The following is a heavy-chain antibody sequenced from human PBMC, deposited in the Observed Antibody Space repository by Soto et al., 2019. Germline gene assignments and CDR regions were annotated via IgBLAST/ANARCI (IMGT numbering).Heavy chain of an antibody. D-gene: IGHD3-3*01. V-gene: IGHV3-30*03. CDR3: ARGTTLAIFDYGMDV. Sequence: GGSLXLSCAGSGFXFNNYGVHWVRQPPGKGLEWVAVISNDGSNYYYADSVRGRFTLSGDNTKNTLFLQMSSLRGEDSGVYYCARGTTLAIFDYGMDVWGQGTTVTVSS. CDR1: GFXFNNYG. CDR2: ISNDGSNY. J-gene: IGHJ6*02.